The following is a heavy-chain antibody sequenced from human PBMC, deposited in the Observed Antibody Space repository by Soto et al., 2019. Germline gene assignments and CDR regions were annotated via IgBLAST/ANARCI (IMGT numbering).Heavy chain of an antibody. J-gene: IGHJ5*02. CDR2: IGGSGGST. CDR1: GFTFSTYA. V-gene: IGHV3-23*01. Sequence: EVQLLESGGGLVQPGGSLRLSCAASGFTFSTYAMSWVRQAPGKGLEWVSGIGGSGGSTYYADSVKGRFTISRDNSRNTLYLHMNSLRAEDTAVYYCAKSALRFAELPFNWFDPWGQGTLVTVSS. CDR3: AKSALRFAELPFNWFDP. D-gene: IGHD3-10*01.